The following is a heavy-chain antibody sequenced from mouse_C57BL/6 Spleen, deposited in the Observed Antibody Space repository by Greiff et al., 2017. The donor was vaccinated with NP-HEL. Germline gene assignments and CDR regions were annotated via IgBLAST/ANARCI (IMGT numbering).Heavy chain of an antibody. V-gene: IGHV1-42*01. CDR1: GYSFTGYY. J-gene: IGHJ3*01. D-gene: IGHD2-1*01. CDR3: ARSNYGNYESFAY. Sequence: EVQLQQSGPELVKPGASVKISCKASGYSFTGYYMNWVKQSPEKSLEWIGEINPSTGGTTYNQKFKAKATLTVDKSSSTAYMQLKSLTSEDSAVYYCARSNYGNYESFAYWGQGTLVTASA. CDR2: INPSTGGT.